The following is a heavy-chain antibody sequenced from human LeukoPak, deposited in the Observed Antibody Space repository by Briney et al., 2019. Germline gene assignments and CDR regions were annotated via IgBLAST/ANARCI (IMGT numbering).Heavy chain of an antibody. CDR1: GGSISSCGYS. V-gene: IGHV4-30-2*01. J-gene: IGHJ4*02. Sequence: PSETLSLTCAVSGGSISSCGYSWSWIRQPPGKGLEWIGYIYHSGSTYYNPSLKSRVTISVDRSKNQFSLKLSSVTAADTAVYYCARADVNRSGFDYWGQGTLVTVSS. CDR3: ARADVNRSGFDY. D-gene: IGHD2/OR15-2a*01. CDR2: IYHSGST.